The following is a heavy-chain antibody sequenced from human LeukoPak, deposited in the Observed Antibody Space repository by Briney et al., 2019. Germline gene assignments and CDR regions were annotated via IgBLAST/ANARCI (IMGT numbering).Heavy chain of an antibody. CDR3: ARDPDPRGAFDI. J-gene: IGHJ3*02. CDR2: INTDGSST. Sequence: GSLRLSCAASGFTFSSYWMHWVRQAPGKGLVWVSRINTDGSSTSYADSVKGRFTISRDNAKNTLYLQMNSLRAEDTAVYYCARDPDPRGAFDIWGQGTMVTVSS. CDR1: GFTFSSYW. V-gene: IGHV3-74*01.